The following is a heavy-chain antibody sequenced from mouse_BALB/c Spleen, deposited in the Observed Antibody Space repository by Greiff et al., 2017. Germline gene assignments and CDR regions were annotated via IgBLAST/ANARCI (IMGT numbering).Heavy chain of an antibody. CDR2: IYPGGGYT. D-gene: IGHD1-2*01. V-gene: IGHV1-63*02. CDR3: ARSALRPWYFDV. J-gene: IGHJ1*01. Sequence: QVQLQQSGAELVRPGTSVKISCKASGYTFTNYWLGWVKQRPGHGLEWIGDIYPGGGYTNYNEKFTGKATLTADTSSSTAYMQLSSLTSEDSAVYFCARSALRPWYFDVWGAGTTVTVSS. CDR1: GYTFTNYW.